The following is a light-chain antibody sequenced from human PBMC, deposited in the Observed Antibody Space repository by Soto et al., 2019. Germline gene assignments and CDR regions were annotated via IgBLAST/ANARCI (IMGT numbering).Light chain of an antibody. V-gene: IGKV3-20*01. CDR2: GAS. J-gene: IGKJ5*01. CDR1: QSVNSKF. CDR3: QHSGNSPLT. Sequence: EIVMTQSPATLSLSPGERATFSWRASQSVNSKFLAWYQQKPSQAPRLLVYGASSRATGIPERFSGSVSETDFTLSISRLEPEDFAVYYCQHSGNSPLTFGQGTRLEIK.